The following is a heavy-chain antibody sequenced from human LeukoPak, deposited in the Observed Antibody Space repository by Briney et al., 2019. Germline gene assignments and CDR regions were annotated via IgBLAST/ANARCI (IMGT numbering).Heavy chain of an antibody. V-gene: IGHV3-9*03. CDR1: GFTFDDYA. J-gene: IGHJ4*02. Sequence: GGSLRLSCAAFGFTFDDYAMHWVRQAPGKGLEWVSGIRWNSGTIGYADSVKGRFTISRDNAKNSLYLQMNSLRAEDMALYYCAKDIRSYYDSSAIDYWGQGTLVTVSS. D-gene: IGHD3-22*01. CDR2: IRWNSGTI. CDR3: AKDIRSYYDSSAIDY.